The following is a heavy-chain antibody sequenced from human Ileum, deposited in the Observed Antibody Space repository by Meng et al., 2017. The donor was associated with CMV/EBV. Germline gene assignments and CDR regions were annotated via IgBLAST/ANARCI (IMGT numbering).Heavy chain of an antibody. Sequence: SGFSFIDHYMDWGRQDPWNGLEWVGGIRNRAIGYTAENAAYVRGGFTILRDDTKNSLYLQMNSLKTEDTAVYYCTRDNPLLPGVLDYWGQGTLVTVSS. CDR1: GFSFIDHY. CDR3: TRDNPLLPGVLDY. CDR2: IRNRAIGYTA. J-gene: IGHJ4*02. D-gene: IGHD7-27*01. V-gene: IGHV3-72*01.